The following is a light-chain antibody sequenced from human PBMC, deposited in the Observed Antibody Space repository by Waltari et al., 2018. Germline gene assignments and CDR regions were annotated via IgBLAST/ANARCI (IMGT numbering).Light chain of an antibody. CDR3: YSSDSTGLRV. J-gene: IGLJ1*01. V-gene: IGLV3-10*01. CDR2: EET. Sequence: SYELTQPPSVSVSPGQTARITCSGHELPRKSAYWFQPKSGQAPRLVIYEETKRPSGIPERFSGSSSGTVATLTISGAQVDDEADYYCYSSDSTGLRVFGGGTTVVVL. CDR1: ELPRKS.